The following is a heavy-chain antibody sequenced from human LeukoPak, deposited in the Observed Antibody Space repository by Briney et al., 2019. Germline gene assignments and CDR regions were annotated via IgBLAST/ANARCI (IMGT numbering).Heavy chain of an antibody. Sequence: SVKVSCKASGGTFSSYAISWVRQAPGQGLEWMGGIIPIFGTANYAQKFQGRVTITADESTSTAYMELSSLRSEDTAVYYCARARKGYCSSTSCCAYFDYWGQGTLVTVSS. V-gene: IGHV1-69*13. CDR3: ARARKGYCSSTSCCAYFDY. D-gene: IGHD2-2*01. J-gene: IGHJ4*02. CDR2: IIPIFGTA. CDR1: GGTFSSYA.